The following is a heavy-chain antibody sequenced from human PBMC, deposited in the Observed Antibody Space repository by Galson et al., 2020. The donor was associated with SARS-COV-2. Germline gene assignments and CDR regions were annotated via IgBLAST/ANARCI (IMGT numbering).Heavy chain of an antibody. D-gene: IGHD6-19*01. CDR2: IYYSGST. Sequence: SETLSLTCTVSGGSISSSGYYWGWIRQPPGKRLEWIGRIYYSGSTYYNPSLKSRVTISVDTSRNQFSLNLSSVTAADTALYYCARHESSGWYYFDYWGQGILVTVSP. J-gene: IGHJ4*02. CDR3: ARHESSGWYYFDY. CDR1: GGSISSSGYY. V-gene: IGHV4-39*01.